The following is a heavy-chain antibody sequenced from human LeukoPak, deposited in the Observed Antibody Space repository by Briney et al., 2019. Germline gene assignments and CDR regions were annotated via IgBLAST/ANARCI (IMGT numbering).Heavy chain of an antibody. CDR1: GFTFSSYA. D-gene: IGHD5-18*01. J-gene: IGHJ4*02. V-gene: IGHV3-23*01. CDR2: ISGSGGST. Sequence: GGSLRLSCAASGFTFSSYAMSWVRQAPGKGLEWVSAISGSGGSTYYADSVKGRFTISRDNSKNTLYLQMNSLRAEDTAVYYGGKIRGSSYGNFDSWGKGTLVTVSS. CDR3: GKIRGSSYGNFDS.